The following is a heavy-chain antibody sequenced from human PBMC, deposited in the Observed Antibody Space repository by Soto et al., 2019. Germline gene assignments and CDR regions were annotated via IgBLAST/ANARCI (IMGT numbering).Heavy chain of an antibody. D-gene: IGHD3-22*01. CDR1: GGSFSDHY. CDR2: INHSGST. CDR3: ARRGYFDTTWKGYLNY. J-gene: IGHJ4*02. Sequence: SETLSLTCAVYGGSFSDHYWSWIRQPPGKGLEWIGEINHSGSTNYKPSLKSRVTMSIDTSKNQFSLNLTSVTAADTAVYYCARRGYFDTTWKGYLNYWGQGILVTVSS. V-gene: IGHV4-34*01.